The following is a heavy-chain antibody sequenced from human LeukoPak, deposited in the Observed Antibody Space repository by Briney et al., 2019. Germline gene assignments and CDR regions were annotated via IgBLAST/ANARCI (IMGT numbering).Heavy chain of an antibody. V-gene: IGHV3-74*01. J-gene: IGHJ5*02. D-gene: IGHD3-10*01. CDR3: ARGRGPYGWFDP. Sequence: PGGSLRLSCEASGFTLGTYWMHWVRQSPGKGLVWVSRMKSDESSINYADSVRGRFTISRDNAKNTLFLQMNSLRVEDTAIYYCARGRGPYGWFDPWGQGTLVTVSS. CDR2: MKSDESSI. CDR1: GFTLGTYW.